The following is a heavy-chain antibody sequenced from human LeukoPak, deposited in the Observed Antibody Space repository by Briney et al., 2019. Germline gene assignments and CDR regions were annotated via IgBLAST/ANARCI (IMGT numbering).Heavy chain of an antibody. CDR2: IYHSGST. V-gene: IGHV4-4*02. D-gene: IGHD3-22*01. CDR1: GGSISSSNW. Sequence: SGTLSLTCAVSGGSISSSNWWSWVRQPPGKGLEWIGEIYHSGSTNYNPSLKSRVTISVDKSKNQFSLKLSSVTAADTAVYYCARGDSSVYYGSSYAFDIGGQGTMVTVYS. CDR3: ARGDSSVYYGSSYAFDI. J-gene: IGHJ3*02.